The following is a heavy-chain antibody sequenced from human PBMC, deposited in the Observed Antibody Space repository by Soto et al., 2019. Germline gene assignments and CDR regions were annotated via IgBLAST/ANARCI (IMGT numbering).Heavy chain of an antibody. CDR2: IWYDGSNK. D-gene: IGHD4-4*01. CDR1: GFTFSSYG. CDR3: ARDYSNYHGIFDY. V-gene: IGHV3-33*01. J-gene: IGHJ4*02. Sequence: GGSLRLSCAASGFTFSSYGMHWVRQAPGKGLEWVAVIWYDGSNKYYADSVKGRFTISRDNSKNTLYLQMNSLRAEDTAVYYCARDYSNYHGIFDYWGQGTLVTVSS.